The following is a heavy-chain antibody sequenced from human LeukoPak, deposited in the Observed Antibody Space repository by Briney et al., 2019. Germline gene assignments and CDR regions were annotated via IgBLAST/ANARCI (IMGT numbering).Heavy chain of an antibody. D-gene: IGHD6-19*01. CDR3: ARGPYSSGTYYFDY. CDR1: GGSISSYY. V-gene: IGHV4-34*01. Sequence: SETLSLTCTVSGGSISSYYWSWIRQPPGKGLEWIGEINHSGSTNYNPSLKSRVTISVDTSKNQFSLKLSSVTAADTAVYYCARGPYSSGTYYFDYWGQGTLVTVSS. CDR2: INHSGST. J-gene: IGHJ4*02.